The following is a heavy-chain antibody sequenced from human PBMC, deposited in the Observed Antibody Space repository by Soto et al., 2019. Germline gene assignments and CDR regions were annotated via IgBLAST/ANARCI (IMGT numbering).Heavy chain of an antibody. Sequence: QVQLVQSGAEVKKPGASVKVSCKASGYTFTSYYMHWVRQAPGQGLEWMGIINPSGGSTSYAQKFQGRVTMTRDTSTSTVYMELSSLRSEDTAVYYCARVGGSGYPRYYYYGMDVWGQGTTVTVSS. CDR2: INPSGGST. CDR1: GYTFTSYY. CDR3: ARVGGSGYPRYYYYGMDV. J-gene: IGHJ6*02. V-gene: IGHV1-46*01. D-gene: IGHD3-3*01.